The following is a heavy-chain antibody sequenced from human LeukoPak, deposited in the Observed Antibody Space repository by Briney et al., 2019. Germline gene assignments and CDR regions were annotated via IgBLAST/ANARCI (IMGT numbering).Heavy chain of an antibody. CDR3: ARDFSSSSGGYDAFDI. J-gene: IGHJ3*02. CDR2: INHSGST. Sequence: PSETLSLTCAVYGGSFSGYYWSWIRQPPGKGLEWIGEINHSGSTNYNPSLKSRVTISVDTSKNQFSLKLSSVTAADTAVYNCARDFSSSSGGYDAFDIWGQGTMVTVSS. CDR1: GGSFSGYY. V-gene: IGHV4-34*01. D-gene: IGHD6-6*01.